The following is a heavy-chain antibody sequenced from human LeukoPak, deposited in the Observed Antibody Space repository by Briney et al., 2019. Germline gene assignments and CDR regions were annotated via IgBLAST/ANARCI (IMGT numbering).Heavy chain of an antibody. Sequence: ASVKVSCKASGYTFTSYCISWVRQAPGQGLEWMGWISAYNGNTNYSQKLQGRVTMTTDTSTSTAYMELRSLRSDDADVYYCARTIVGVITTPDAFDIWGQGTMVTVSS. CDR2: ISAYNGNT. CDR3: ARTIVGVITTPDAFDI. V-gene: IGHV1-18*01. CDR1: GYTFTSYC. J-gene: IGHJ3*02. D-gene: IGHD3-22*01.